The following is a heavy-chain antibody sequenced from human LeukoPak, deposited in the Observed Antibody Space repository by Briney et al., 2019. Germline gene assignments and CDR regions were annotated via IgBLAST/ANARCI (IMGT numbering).Heavy chain of an antibody. CDR3: ARDWAYSGYDYYYYYGMDV. V-gene: IGHV4-34*01. Sequence: SETLSLTCAVYGGSFSGYYWSWIRQPPGKGLEWIGEINHSGSTNYNPSLKSRVTISVDTSKNQFSLKLSSVTAADTAVYYCARDWAYSGYDYYYYYGMDVWGQGTTVTVSS. CDR1: GGSFSGYY. CDR2: INHSGST. D-gene: IGHD5-12*01. J-gene: IGHJ6*02.